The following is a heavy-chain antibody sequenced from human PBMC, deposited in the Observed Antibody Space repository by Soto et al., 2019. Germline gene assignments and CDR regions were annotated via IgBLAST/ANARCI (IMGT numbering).Heavy chain of an antibody. Sequence: SETLSLTCPVSGGSISSSSYYWGWIRQPPGKGLEWIGSIYYSGSTYYNPSLKSRVTISVDTSKNQFSLKLSSVTAADTAVYYCTYDFWSGYYPHVYYYYYGMDVWGQGTTVTVSS. CDR1: GGSISSSSYY. J-gene: IGHJ6*02. CDR2: IYYSGST. V-gene: IGHV4-39*01. CDR3: TYDFWSGYYPHVYYYYYGMDV. D-gene: IGHD3-3*01.